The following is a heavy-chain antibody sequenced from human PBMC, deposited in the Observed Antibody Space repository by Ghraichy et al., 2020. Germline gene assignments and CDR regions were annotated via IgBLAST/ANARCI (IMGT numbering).Heavy chain of an antibody. CDR2: VGSSGDNT. CDR3: AKAYHTIPDF. CDR1: GITFSAHG. J-gene: IGHJ4*02. Sequence: GGSLRLSCVGSGITFSAHGINWVRQAPGKGLEWVSVVGSSGDNTYYADSVKGRFTVSRDNLKNTVYLQMNSLRVEDTAVYYCAKAYHTIPDFWGQGTLVTVSS. D-gene: IGHD2-2*01. V-gene: IGHV3-23*01.